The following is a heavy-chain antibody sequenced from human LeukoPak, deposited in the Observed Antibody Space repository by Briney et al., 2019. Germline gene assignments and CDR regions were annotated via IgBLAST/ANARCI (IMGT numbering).Heavy chain of an antibody. V-gene: IGHV3-23*01. Sequence: GGTLRLSCAASGFTFSSYGMSWVRQAPGKGLEWVSAISGSGGSTYYADSVKGRFTISRDNSKNTVYRQMNSLRPEDTAVYYCARDLDTSGYFSFFDPWGQGALVTVSS. J-gene: IGHJ5*02. CDR2: ISGSGGST. D-gene: IGHD3-22*01. CDR1: GFTFSSYG. CDR3: ARDLDTSGYFSFFDP.